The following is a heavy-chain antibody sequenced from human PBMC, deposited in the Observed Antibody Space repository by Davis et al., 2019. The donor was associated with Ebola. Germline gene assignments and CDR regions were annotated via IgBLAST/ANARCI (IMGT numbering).Heavy chain of an antibody. CDR1: GGSISSYY. J-gene: IGHJ4*02. V-gene: IGHV4-59*08. D-gene: IGHD5-12*01. Sequence: SETLSLTCTVSGGSISSYYWSWIRQPPGKGLEWIGYIYYSGSTNYNPSLKSRVTISVDTSKNQFSLKLSSLTAADSAVYYCARLRGYDFGSRWLGAYWGQGTLVTVSS. CDR2: IYYSGST. CDR3: ARLRGYDFGSRWLGAY.